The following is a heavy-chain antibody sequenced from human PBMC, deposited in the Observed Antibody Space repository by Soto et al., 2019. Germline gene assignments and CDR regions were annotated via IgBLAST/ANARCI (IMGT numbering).Heavy chain of an antibody. CDR2: ISGSDGST. CDR3: AKIPVSTVVRGYYFDY. V-gene: IGHV3-23*01. D-gene: IGHD2-21*01. J-gene: IGHJ4*02. CDR1: GFTFSSYA. Sequence: EVQLLESGGGLVPPGGSLSLSWAASGFTFSSYAMSWVRQAPGKGLEWVSTISGSDGSTYYADSVKGRFTNSRDNTKNTLYVQMISLRSEDTAVYSCAKIPVSTVVRGYYFDYWGQGTLVTVSS.